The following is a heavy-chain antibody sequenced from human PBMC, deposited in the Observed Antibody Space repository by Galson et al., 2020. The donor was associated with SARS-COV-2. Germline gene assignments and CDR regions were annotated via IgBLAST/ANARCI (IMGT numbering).Heavy chain of an antibody. CDR2: IYYSGST. CDR1: GGSISSGGYY. J-gene: IGHJ2*01. CDR3: ARDNCSGCSCFDP. V-gene: IGHV4-31*11. D-gene: IGHD2-15*01. Sequence: SETLSLTCAVSGGSISSGGYYWSWIRQHPGKGLEWIGYIYYSGSTYYNPSLKSRVTISVDTSKNQFSLKLSSVTAADTAVYYCARDNCSGCSCFDPWGRGTLVTVSS.